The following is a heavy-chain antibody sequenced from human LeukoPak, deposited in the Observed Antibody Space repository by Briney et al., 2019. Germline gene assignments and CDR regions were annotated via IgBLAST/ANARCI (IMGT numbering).Heavy chain of an antibody. J-gene: IGHJ4*02. CDR3: AKDTRRYTYGCFDS. D-gene: IGHD5-18*01. CDR2: ITGSGGST. V-gene: IGHV3-23*01. CDR1: GFTFTTYA. Sequence: GGSLRLSCAASGFTFTTYAMSWVRQAPGKGLEWVSVITGSGGSTYYADSVKGRFTISRDNSKNTLYLQMDSLRADDTAVYYCAKDTRRYTYGCFDSWGQGTLVTVSS.